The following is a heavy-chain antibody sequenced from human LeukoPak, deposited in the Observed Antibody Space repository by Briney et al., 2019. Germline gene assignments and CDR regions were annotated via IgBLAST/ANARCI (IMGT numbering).Heavy chain of an antibody. CDR2: ISAYNGNT. V-gene: IGHV1-18*01. J-gene: IGHJ5*02. D-gene: IGHD6-13*01. Sequence: ASVKVSCKSSGYTFTSYGISWVRQAPGQGLEWMGWISAYNGNTNYAQKLQGRVTMTTDTSTITAYVELRSLRSDDTAVYYCARAGIAAAGTENWFDPWGQGTLVTVSS. CDR3: ARAGIAAAGTENWFDP. CDR1: GYTFTSYG.